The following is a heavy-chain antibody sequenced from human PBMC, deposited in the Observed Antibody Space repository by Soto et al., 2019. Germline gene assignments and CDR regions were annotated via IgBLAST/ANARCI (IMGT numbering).Heavy chain of an antibody. D-gene: IGHD6-6*01. V-gene: IGHV3-30*18. CDR3: AKDLAYSSSSYAFDI. CDR1: GFTFSSYS. CDR2: ISYDGSNK. Sequence: GGSLRLSCAASGFTFSSYSMNWVRQAPGKGLEWVAVISYDGSNKYYADSVKGRFTISGDNSKNTLYLQMNSLRAEDTAVYYCAKDLAYSSSSYAFDIWGQGTMVTVSS. J-gene: IGHJ3*02.